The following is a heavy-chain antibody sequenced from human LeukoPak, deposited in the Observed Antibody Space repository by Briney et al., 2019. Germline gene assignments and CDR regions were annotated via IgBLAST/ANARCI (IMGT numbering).Heavy chain of an antibody. CDR3: ASFRNNYYDSSGYSDY. CDR1: GGSISSYY. V-gene: IGHV4-59*01. CDR2: IYYSGST. D-gene: IGHD3-22*01. J-gene: IGHJ4*02. Sequence: SSETLSLTCTVSGGSISSYYWSWIRQPPGKGLEWIGYIYYSGSTNYNPSLKSRVTISVDTSKNQFSLKLSSVTAADTAVYYCASFRNNYYDSSGYSDYWGQGTLVTVSS.